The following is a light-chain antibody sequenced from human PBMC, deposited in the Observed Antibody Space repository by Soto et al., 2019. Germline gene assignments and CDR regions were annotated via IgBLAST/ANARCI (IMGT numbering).Light chain of an antibody. V-gene: IGLV2-14*01. CDR1: SSDVGAYNY. J-gene: IGLJ1*01. CDR2: DVS. CDR3: SSYTSSSTDV. Sequence: QSVLTQPASVSESPGQSIAISCTGTSSDVGAYNYVSWYQQHPGKAPKLIIYDVSNRPSGVSNRFSGSKSGNTASLTILGLQAEDEADYYCSSYTSSSTDVFGTGTKLTVL.